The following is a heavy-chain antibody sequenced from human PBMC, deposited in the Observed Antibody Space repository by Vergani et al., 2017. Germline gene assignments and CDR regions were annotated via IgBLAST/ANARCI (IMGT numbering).Heavy chain of an antibody. V-gene: IGHV2-5*02. CDR3: ARLAGTSGFGDYVWGSYRYDDY. CDR1: GFSLSTSGVG. Sequence: QITLKESGPTLVKPTQTLTLTCTFSGFSLSTSGVGVGWIRQPPGKALEWLALIYWDDDKRYSPSLKSRLTITKDTSKNQVVLTMTNMDPVDTATYYCARLAGTSGFGDYVWGSYRYDDYWGQGTLVTVSS. CDR2: IYWDDDK. D-gene: IGHD3-16*02. J-gene: IGHJ4*02.